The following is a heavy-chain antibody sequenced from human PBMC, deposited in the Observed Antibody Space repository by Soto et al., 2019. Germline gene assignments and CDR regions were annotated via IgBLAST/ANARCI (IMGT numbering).Heavy chain of an antibody. CDR2: IYYSGST. V-gene: IGHV4-31*03. J-gene: IGHJ4*02. Sequence: SETLSLTCTVSGGSISSGGYYWSWIRQHPGKGLEWIGYIYYSGSTYYNPSLKSRVTISVDTSKNQFSLKLSSVTAADTAVYYCARETDYDSSGYYIVFDYWGQGTLVTVSS. CDR3: ARETDYDSSGYYIVFDY. D-gene: IGHD3-22*01. CDR1: GGSISSGGYY.